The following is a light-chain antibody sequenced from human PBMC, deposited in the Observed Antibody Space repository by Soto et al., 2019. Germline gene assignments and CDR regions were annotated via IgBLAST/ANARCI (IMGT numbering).Light chain of an antibody. CDR1: SSDVGSYNL. V-gene: IGLV2-23*01. Sequence: QLVLTQPASVSGSPGQSITISCTGTSSDVGSYNLVSWYQQHPGKAPKLMIYDDNRRPSGVSDRFSGSKSGNTASLTISGLQAEDEADYYCCSYAGSSTYVFGTGTKLTVL. CDR3: CSYAGSSTYV. CDR2: DDN. J-gene: IGLJ1*01.